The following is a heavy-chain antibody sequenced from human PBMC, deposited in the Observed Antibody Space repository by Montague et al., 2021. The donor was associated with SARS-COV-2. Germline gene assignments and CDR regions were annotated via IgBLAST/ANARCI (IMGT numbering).Heavy chain of an antibody. Sequence: SETLSLTCTVSGGSISSGTYYWGWVRQPPGKGLEWIGSINYSGKTYYNPSLKSRVTISVDTSKNQFSLKVTSVTAADTAVYYCARQAQCQLSWFFDLWGRGTLVTVSS. V-gene: IGHV4-39*01. D-gene: IGHD5/OR15-5a*01. CDR3: ARQAQCQLSWFFDL. CDR2: INYSGKT. J-gene: IGHJ2*01. CDR1: GGSISSGTYY.